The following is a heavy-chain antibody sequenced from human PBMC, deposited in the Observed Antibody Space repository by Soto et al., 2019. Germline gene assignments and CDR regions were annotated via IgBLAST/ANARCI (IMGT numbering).Heavy chain of an antibody. CDR2: ISYDGSNK. D-gene: IGHD2-8*01. J-gene: IGHJ6*03. V-gene: IGHV3-30*18. CDR3: AKDLEPLCTNGVCSNSYYYYYMDV. CDR1: GFTFSSYG. Sequence: GGSLRLSCAASGFTFSSYGMHWVRQAPGKGLEWVAVISYDGSNKYYADSVKGRFTISRDNSKNTLYLQMNSLRAEDTAVYYCAKDLEPLCTNGVCSNSYYYYYMDVWGKGTTVTVSS.